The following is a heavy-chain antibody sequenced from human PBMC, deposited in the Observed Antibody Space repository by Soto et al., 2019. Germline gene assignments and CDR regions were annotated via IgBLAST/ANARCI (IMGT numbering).Heavy chain of an antibody. CDR2: INAGNGNR. D-gene: IGHD6-19*01. CDR1: GYTFTDYA. Sequence: QVQLVQSGAEDKKPGASVKVSCKASGYTFTDYAMHWVRQAPGQRLEWMGWINAGNGNRKYSKKFKGRGTITRDTTASTAYMELSILRSEDTAVYSCARHGSAWDYWGQGTLVTVSS. V-gene: IGHV1-3*05. J-gene: IGHJ4*02. CDR3: ARHGSAWDY.